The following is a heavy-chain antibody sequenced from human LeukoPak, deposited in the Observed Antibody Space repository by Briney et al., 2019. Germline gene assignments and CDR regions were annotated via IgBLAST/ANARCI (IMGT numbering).Heavy chain of an antibody. D-gene: IGHD2-2*02. CDR3: ARGLYCSSTSCYTGPDYYMDV. CDR1: GFTFSSYW. CDR2: IKQDGSEK. J-gene: IGHJ6*03. V-gene: IGHV3-7*01. Sequence: GGYLRLSCAASGFTFSSYWMSWVRQAPGKGLERVANIKQDGSEKYYVDSVKGRFTISRDNAKNSLYLQMNSLRAEDTAVYYCARGLYCSSTSCYTGPDYYMDVWGKGTTVTVSS.